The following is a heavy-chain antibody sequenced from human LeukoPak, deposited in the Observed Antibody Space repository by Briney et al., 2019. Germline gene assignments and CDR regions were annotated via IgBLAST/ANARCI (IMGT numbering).Heavy chain of an antibody. CDR1: GFTSSDYY. J-gene: IGHJ5*02. CDR3: ARDASRGGYGWFDP. V-gene: IGHV3-11*01. Sequence: GGSLRLSCAASGFTSSDYYMIWIRQAPGKGLEWISYISSTGSAIYYADSVKGRFTISRDSAKNSLYPQMNSLTTEDTAVYYCARDASRGGYGWFDPWGQGTLVTVSS. CDR2: ISSTGSAI. D-gene: IGHD5-12*01.